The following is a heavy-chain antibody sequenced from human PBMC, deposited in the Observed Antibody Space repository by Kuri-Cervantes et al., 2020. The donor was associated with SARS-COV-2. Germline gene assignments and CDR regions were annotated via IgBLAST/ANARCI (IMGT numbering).Heavy chain of an antibody. V-gene: IGHV4-4*02. D-gene: IGHD2-2*01. Sequence: SETLSLTCVVSGGALTTYNWWTWVRQPPGKGLQWIGEIFHDGSTKFNPSLSLRGRVTMSLDKSKNQLSLKLSSVTAADTAVYYCARRKYAGYTDVWGKGTTVTVSS. J-gene: IGHJ6*03. CDR2: IFHDGST. CDR1: GGALTTYNW. CDR3: ARRKYAGYTDV.